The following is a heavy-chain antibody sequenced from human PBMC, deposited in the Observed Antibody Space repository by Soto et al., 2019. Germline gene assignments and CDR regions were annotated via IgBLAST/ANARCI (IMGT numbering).Heavy chain of an antibody. CDR1: GGSFSGYY. Sequence: SETLSLTCAVYGGSFSGYYWSWIRQPPGKGLEWIGEINHSGSTNYNPSLKSRVTISVDTPKNQFSLKLSSVTAADTAVYYCARGGGPGIVVVPAARYYYYYYMDFWGKGSTVTVSS. CDR3: ARGGGPGIVVVPAARYYYYYYMDF. CDR2: INHSGST. V-gene: IGHV4-34*01. J-gene: IGHJ6*03. D-gene: IGHD2-2*01.